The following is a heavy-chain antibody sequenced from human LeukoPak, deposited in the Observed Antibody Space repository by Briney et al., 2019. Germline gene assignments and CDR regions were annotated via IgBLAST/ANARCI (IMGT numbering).Heavy chain of an antibody. Sequence: KTSETLSLTCTVSGGSISSSSYYWGWIRQPPGKGLEWIGSIYYSGSTYYNPSLKSRVTISVDTSKNQFSLKLSSVTAADTAVYYCARATHYDLFTDYSFFDYWGQGTLVTVSS. CDR2: IYYSGST. CDR3: ARATHYDLFTDYSFFDY. V-gene: IGHV4-39*07. D-gene: IGHD3-9*01. CDR1: GGSISSSSYY. J-gene: IGHJ4*02.